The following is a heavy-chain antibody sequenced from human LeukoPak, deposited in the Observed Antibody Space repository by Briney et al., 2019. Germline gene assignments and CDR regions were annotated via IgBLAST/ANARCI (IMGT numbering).Heavy chain of an antibody. J-gene: IGHJ5*02. Sequence: SETLSLTCTVSGGSISSSSYYWGWIRQPPGKGLEWIGSIYYSGSTYYNPSLKSRVTISVDTSKNQFSLKLSSVTAADTAVYYCARALNWFDPWGQGTLVTVSS. CDR2: IYYSGST. V-gene: IGHV4-39*07. CDR1: GGSISSSSYY. CDR3: ARALNWFDP.